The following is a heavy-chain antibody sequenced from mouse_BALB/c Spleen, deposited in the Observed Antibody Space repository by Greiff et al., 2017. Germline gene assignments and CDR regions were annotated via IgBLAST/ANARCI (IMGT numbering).Heavy chain of an antibody. CDR1: GYSFTSYW. D-gene: IGHD4-1*01. Sequence: VQLQQSGTVLARPGASVKMSCKASGYSFTSYWMHWVKQRPGQGLEWIGAIYPGNSDTSYNQKFKGKAKLTAVTSASTAYMELSSLTNEDSAVYYCTSEGSWEDWYFDVWGAGTTVTVSS. CDR2: IYPGNSDT. J-gene: IGHJ1*01. V-gene: IGHV1-5*01. CDR3: TSEGSWEDWYFDV.